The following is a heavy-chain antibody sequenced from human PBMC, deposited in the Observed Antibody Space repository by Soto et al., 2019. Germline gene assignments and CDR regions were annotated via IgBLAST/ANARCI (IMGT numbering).Heavy chain of an antibody. CDR1: GGSFSGYY. D-gene: IGHD6-13*01. Sequence: QVQLQQWGAGLLKPSETLSLTCAVYGGSFSGYYWSWIRQPPGKGLEWIGEINHSGSTNYNPSLKSRVTILVDTSKNQFSLKLSSVTAADTAVYYCARVRAAGGFPSRYYYYYGMDVWGQGTTVTVSS. V-gene: IGHV4-34*01. J-gene: IGHJ6*02. CDR3: ARVRAAGGFPSRYYYYYGMDV. CDR2: INHSGST.